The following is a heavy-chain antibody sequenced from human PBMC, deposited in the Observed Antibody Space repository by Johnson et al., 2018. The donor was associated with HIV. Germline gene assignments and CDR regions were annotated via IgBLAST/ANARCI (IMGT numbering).Heavy chain of an antibody. CDR2: ISGSGDST. J-gene: IGHJ3*02. CDR3: ATHVTDYGDTFSDDAFDM. Sequence: VQLVESGGGLVQPGGSLGLSCAASGFIFNKYAMNWVRQAPGKGLEWVSVISGSGDSTHYADSVKGRFTISRDNSRNTLYLQINSLRTEDTAVYYCATHVTDYGDTFSDDAFDMWGQGTMVTVSA. V-gene: IGHV3-23*04. CDR1: GFIFNKYA. D-gene: IGHD4-17*01.